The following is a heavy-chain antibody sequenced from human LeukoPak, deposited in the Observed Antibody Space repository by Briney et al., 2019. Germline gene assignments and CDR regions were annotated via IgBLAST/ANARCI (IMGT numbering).Heavy chain of an antibody. Sequence: ASVKVSCKASGGTFSSYAISWVRQATGQGLEWMGWMNPNSGNTGYAQKFQGRATMTRNTSISTAYMELSSLRSEDTAVYYCARGLLAAAGLYYYYYYMDVWGKGTTVTVSS. CDR1: GGTFSSYA. D-gene: IGHD6-13*01. J-gene: IGHJ6*03. CDR3: ARGLLAAAGLYYYYYYMDV. V-gene: IGHV1-8*02. CDR2: MNPNSGNT.